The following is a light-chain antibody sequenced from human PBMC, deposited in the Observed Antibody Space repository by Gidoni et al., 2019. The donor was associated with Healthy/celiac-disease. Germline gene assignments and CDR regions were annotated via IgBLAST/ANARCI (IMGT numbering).Light chain of an antibody. V-gene: IGKV1-27*01. Sequence: DIQMTQSPSSLSASVGDRVTITCRASQGISNYLAWYQQKPGKVPPSRFNGSGSGTDFTLTISSLQPEDVATYYCQKYNSAPKTFGQGTKVEIK. J-gene: IGKJ1*01. CDR1: QGISNY. CDR3: QKYNSAPKT.